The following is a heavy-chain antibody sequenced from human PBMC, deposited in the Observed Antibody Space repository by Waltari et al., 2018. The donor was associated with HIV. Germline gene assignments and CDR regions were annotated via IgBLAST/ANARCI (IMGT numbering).Heavy chain of an antibody. J-gene: IGHJ6*02. Sequence: EVQLLESGGGLVQPGGSLRLPCGASGFTFRSYALNWVRQAPGKGLEWVSAISANSATIKYADSVKGRFTISRDNSKNTLYLQMKSLRAEDTAVYYCTKRAEAYSSNGAYGMDVWGQGTTVTVSS. CDR2: ISANSATI. V-gene: IGHV3-23*01. D-gene: IGHD6-13*01. CDR1: GFTFRSYA. CDR3: TKRAEAYSSNGAYGMDV.